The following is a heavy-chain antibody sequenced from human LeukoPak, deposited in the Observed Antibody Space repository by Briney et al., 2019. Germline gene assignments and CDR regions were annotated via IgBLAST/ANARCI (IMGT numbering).Heavy chain of an antibody. CDR2: IYYSGST. CDR1: GGPISSSSYY. Sequence: PSETLSLTCAVSGGPISSSSYYWGWIRQPPGQGLEWIGSIYYSGSTYYNPSLKSRVTISVDTSKNQFSLKLSSVTAADTAVYYCARGRVGVYYDILTGYYSFDYWGQGTLVTVSS. V-gene: IGHV4-39*07. D-gene: IGHD3-9*01. CDR3: ARGRVGVYYDILTGYYSFDY. J-gene: IGHJ4*02.